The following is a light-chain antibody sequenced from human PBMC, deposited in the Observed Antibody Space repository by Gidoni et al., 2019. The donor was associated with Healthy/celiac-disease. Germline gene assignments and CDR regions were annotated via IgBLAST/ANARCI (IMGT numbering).Light chain of an antibody. CDR2: ENN. CDR3: GTWDSSLSAV. V-gene: IGLV1-51*02. CDR1: SFNIGNDY. J-gene: IGLJ1*01. Sequence: SVLTHPPSVSAAPGQKVTISCSGSSFNIGNDYVSWDQQLPGTAPKLLIYENNKRPSGIPDRFSGSKSGTSATLGITGLQTGDEADYYCGTWDSSLSAVFGTGTKVTVL.